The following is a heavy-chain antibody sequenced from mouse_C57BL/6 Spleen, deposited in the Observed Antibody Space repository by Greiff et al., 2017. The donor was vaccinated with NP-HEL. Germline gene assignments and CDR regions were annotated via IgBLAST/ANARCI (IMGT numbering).Heavy chain of an antibody. CDR3: ARPGDKLGRSYWYFDG. Sequence: DVHLVESGGGLVQPGGSLKLSCAASGFTFSDYYMYWVRQTPEKRLEWVAYISNGGGSTYYPDTVKGRFTISRDNAKNTLYLQMSRLKSEDTAMYYCARPGDKLGRSYWYFDGWGTGTTVTVAS. J-gene: IGHJ1*03. CDR2: ISNGGGST. D-gene: IGHD4-1*01. CDR1: GFTFSDYY. V-gene: IGHV5-12*01.